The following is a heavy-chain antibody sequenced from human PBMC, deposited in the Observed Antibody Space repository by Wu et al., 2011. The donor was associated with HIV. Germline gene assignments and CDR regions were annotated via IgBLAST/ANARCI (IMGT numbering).Heavy chain of an antibody. Sequence: QVQLVQSGAEVKKPGASVKVSCKASGDTFTGYYMQWVRQAPGQGLEWMGWINPNSGGTNYAQNFQGRVTMTRDTSISTAYMELSRLRSDDTAVYYCARDLSRTYYDSSGYHYRYRYFDLWGRGTLVTVSS. CDR2: INPNSGGT. CDR1: GDTFTGYY. J-gene: IGHJ2*01. V-gene: IGHV1-2*02. D-gene: IGHD3-22*01. CDR3: ARDLSRTYYDSSGYHYRYRYFDL.